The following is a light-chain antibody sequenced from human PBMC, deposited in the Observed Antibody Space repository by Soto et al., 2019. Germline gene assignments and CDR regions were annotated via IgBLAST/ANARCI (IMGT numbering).Light chain of an antibody. CDR2: GNS. CDR3: QSYDSSLSAVV. V-gene: IGLV1-40*01. Sequence: QSVLTQPPSVSGAPGQRVTISCTGSSSNIGATYDVHWYRQLPGTAPKLLIYGNSNRPSGVPDRFSGSKSGTSASLAITGLQAEDEADYYCQSYDSSLSAVVFGGGTKVTVL. CDR1: SSNIGATYD. J-gene: IGLJ2*01.